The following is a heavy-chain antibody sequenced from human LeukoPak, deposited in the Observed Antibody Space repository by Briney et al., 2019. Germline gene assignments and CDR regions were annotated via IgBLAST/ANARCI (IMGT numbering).Heavy chain of an antibody. Sequence: GGSLRLSCAASGFTFSSYWMHWVRQAPGKGLVLFSRINSDGSSTIYADSVKGRFTISRDNAKNTLYLQMNSLRDEDMAVYYCARGSSSSLGYWGQGTLVTVSS. CDR2: INSDGSST. CDR3: ARGSSSSLGY. CDR1: GFTFSSYW. V-gene: IGHV3-74*01. D-gene: IGHD6-6*01. J-gene: IGHJ4*02.